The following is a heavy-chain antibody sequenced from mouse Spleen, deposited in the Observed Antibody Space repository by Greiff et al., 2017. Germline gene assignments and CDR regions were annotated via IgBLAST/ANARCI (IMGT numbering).Heavy chain of an antibody. J-gene: IGHJ2*01. V-gene: IGHV1-55*01. D-gene: IGHD2-3*01. CDR2: IYPGSGST. CDR1: GYTFTSYW. CDR3: AREGADGYYVGY. Sequence: QVQLQQPGAELVKPGASVKMSCKASGYTFTSYWITWVKQRPGQGLEWIGDIYPGSGSTNYNEKFKSKATLTVDTSSSTAYMQLSSLTSEDSAVYYCAREGADGYYVGYWVQGTTLTVSS.